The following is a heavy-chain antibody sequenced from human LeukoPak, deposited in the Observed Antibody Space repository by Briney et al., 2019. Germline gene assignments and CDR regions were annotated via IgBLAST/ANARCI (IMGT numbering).Heavy chain of an antibody. V-gene: IGHV3-7*04. CDR1: GFCFSSNW. CDR2: INQDGGEK. J-gene: IGHJ4*02. Sequence: PGGSLRLSCAASGFCFSSNWMSWFRQAPGKGLEWMANINQDGGEKYYVDSVKGRSTISRDNAKNSLYLQMNSLRAEDTAVYYGARDYDWGQGTLVTVSS. D-gene: IGHD3-16*01. CDR3: ARDYD.